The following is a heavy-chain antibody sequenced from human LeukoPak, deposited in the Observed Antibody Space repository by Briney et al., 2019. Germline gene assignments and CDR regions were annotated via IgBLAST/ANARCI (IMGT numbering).Heavy chain of an antibody. CDR3: ACHSGWSGPSE. D-gene: IGHD6-19*01. CDR1: GVSISSDKW. V-gene: IGHV4-4*02. J-gene: IGHJ4*02. CDR2: FHQSVST. Sequence: SGTLSLTCAVSGVSISSDKWWSWVRQPPGKGLEYIGEFHQSVSTNYNPSLKSRLTISVDNSKNQFPLKLSSVTAADTAVYYCACHSGWSGPSEWGQGTLVTVSS.